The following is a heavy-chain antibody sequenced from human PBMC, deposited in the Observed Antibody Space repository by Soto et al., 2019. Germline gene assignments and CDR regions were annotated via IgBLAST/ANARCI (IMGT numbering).Heavy chain of an antibody. J-gene: IGHJ4*02. CDR3: ARERRDGYDN. V-gene: IGHV1-8*01. CDR1: GYTFTSYD. D-gene: IGHD5-12*01. Sequence: QVQLVQSGAEVKKPGASVKVSCKASGYTFTSYDISWVRQASGQGLEWMGWMNPNSGNTAYAQKFQGRVTMTSNTSISTVYMELSSLRSEDTAVYYCARERRDGYDNWGQGTLVTVSS. CDR2: MNPNSGNT.